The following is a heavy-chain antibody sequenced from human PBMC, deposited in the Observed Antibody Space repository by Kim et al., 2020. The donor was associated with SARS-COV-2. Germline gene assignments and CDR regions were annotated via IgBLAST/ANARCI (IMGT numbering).Heavy chain of an antibody. D-gene: IGHD4-17*01. CDR3: ARGGNYGDYWRRIWFDP. J-gene: IGHJ5*02. CDR2: INHSGST. CDR1: GGSFSGYY. Sequence: SETLSLTCAVYGGSFSGYYWSWIRQPPGKGLEWIGEINHSGSTNYNPSLKSRVTISIDTSKNQFSLKLSSVTAADTAVYYCARGGNYGDYWRRIWFDPWGQGTLVTVSS. V-gene: IGHV4-34*01.